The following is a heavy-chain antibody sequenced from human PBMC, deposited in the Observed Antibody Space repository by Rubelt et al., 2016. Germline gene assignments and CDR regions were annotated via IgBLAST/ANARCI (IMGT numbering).Heavy chain of an antibody. CDR1: GFTVSSNY. J-gene: IGHJ4*02. V-gene: IGHV3-66*01. CDR2: IYSGGST. Sequence: GGGLVKPGGSLRLSCAASGFTVSSNYMSWVRQAPGKGLEWVSVIYSGGSTYYADSVKGRFTISRDNSKNTLYLQMNSLRAEDTAVYYCARGGYCSGGSCYSWDYWGQGTLVTVSS. CDR3: ARGGYCSGGSCYSWDY. D-gene: IGHD2-15*01.